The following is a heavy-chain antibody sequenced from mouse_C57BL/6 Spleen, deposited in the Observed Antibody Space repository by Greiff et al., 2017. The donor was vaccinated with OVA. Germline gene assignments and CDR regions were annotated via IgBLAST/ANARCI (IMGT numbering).Heavy chain of an antibody. Sequence: QVQLQQSGAELMKPGASVKLSCKATGYKFNGYWIEWVKQRPGHGLEWIGEILPGKGRTKYNEKFKGKDTFTADTSSNPAYMQLSSLTTEDSAIYYGARSRGSQLRLPFAYWGQGTLVTVSA. CDR1: GYKFNGYW. CDR3: ARSRGSQLRLPFAY. V-gene: IGHV1-9*01. CDR2: ILPGKGRT. J-gene: IGHJ3*01. D-gene: IGHD3-2*02.